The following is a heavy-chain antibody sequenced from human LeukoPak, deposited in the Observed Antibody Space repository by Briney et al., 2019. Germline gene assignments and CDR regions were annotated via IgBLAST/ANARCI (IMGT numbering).Heavy chain of an antibody. Sequence: SETLSLTCTVSGGSISSGDYYWSWIRQPPGKGLEWIGYIYYSGSTYYNPSLKSRVTMSVDTSKNQFSLKLSSVTAADTAVYYCARDGGWFGELLDYMDVWGKGTTVTVSS. D-gene: IGHD3-10*01. CDR2: IYYSGST. J-gene: IGHJ6*03. CDR1: GGSISSGDYY. V-gene: IGHV4-30-4*08. CDR3: ARDGGWFGELLDYMDV.